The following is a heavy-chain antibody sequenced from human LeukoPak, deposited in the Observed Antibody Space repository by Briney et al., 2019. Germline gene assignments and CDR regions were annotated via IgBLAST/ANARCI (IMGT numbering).Heavy chain of an antibody. D-gene: IGHD4-17*01. CDR2: IYTSGST. CDR3: AREVRYGAPPDY. CDR1: GGSISSYY. Sequence: SETLSLTCTVSGGSISSYYWSWTRQPAGKGLEWIGRIYTSGSTNYNPSLKSRVTISVDKSKNQFSLKLSSVTAADTAVYYCAREVRYGAPPDYWGQGTLVTVSS. V-gene: IGHV4-4*07. J-gene: IGHJ4*02.